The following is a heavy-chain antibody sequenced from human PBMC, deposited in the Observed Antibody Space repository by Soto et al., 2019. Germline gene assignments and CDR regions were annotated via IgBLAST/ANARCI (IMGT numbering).Heavy chain of an antibody. V-gene: IGHV3-21*01. CDR1: GFTFSSYS. CDR3: ARTRKLGIAVAGSDY. Sequence: GGSLRLSCAASGFTFSSYSMNWVRQAPGKGLEWVSSISSSSSYIYYADPVKGRFTISRDNAKNSLYLQMNSLRAEDTAVYYCARTRKLGIAVAGSDYWGQGTLVTVSS. D-gene: IGHD6-19*01. CDR2: ISSSSSYI. J-gene: IGHJ4*02.